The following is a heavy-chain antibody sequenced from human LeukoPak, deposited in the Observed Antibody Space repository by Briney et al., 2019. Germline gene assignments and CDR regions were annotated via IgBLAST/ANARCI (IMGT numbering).Heavy chain of an antibody. CDR3: AKPEMTTTPGRFDY. CDR2: ISGSGGST. CDR1: GFTFNSYA. Sequence: GGSLRLSCAASGFTFNSYAVSWVRQAPGKGLEWVSGISGSGGSTYYADSVKGRFTVSRDNSKNTLYMQMNSLRAEDTAVYYCAKPEMTTTPGRFDYWGQGTLVTVSS. V-gene: IGHV3-23*01. J-gene: IGHJ4*02. D-gene: IGHD5-24*01.